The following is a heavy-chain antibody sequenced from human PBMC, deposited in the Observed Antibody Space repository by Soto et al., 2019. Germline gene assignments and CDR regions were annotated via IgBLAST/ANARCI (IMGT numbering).Heavy chain of an antibody. CDR2: INPNSGGT. V-gene: IGHV1-2*04. D-gene: IGHD7-27*01. CDR3: ARVGELGVEGAFDI. Sequence: ASVKVSCKASGYTFTGYYMHWVRQAPGQGLEWMGWINPNSGGTNYAQKFQGWVTMTRDTSISTAYMELSRLRSDDTAVYYCARVGELGVEGAFDIWGRGTMVTVSS. J-gene: IGHJ3*02. CDR1: GYTFTGYY.